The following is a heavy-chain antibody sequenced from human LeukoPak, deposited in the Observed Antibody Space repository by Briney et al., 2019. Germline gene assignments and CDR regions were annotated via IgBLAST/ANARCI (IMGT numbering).Heavy chain of an antibody. V-gene: IGHV3-9*01. CDR2: ISWNSGSI. D-gene: IGHD3-22*01. CDR3: AKDRGSSGAYFDY. J-gene: IGHJ4*02. Sequence: GGSLRLSCAASGFIFKKYWMNWVRQVPGKGLEWVSGISWNSGSIGYADSVKGRFTISRDNAKNSLYLQMNNLRAEDTALYYCAKDRGSSGAYFDYWGQGTPVTVSS. CDR1: GFIFKKYW.